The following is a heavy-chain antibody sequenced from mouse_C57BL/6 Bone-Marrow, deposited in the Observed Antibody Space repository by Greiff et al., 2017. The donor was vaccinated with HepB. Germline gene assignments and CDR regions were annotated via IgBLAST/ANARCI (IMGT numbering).Heavy chain of an antibody. CDR2: IYPGSGST. D-gene: IGHD2-4*01. CDR3: ARTEIYYDSDY. J-gene: IGHJ2*01. Sequence: QVQLKQPGAELVKPGASVKMSCKASGYTFTSYWITWVKQRPGQGLEWIGDIYPGSGSTNYNEKFKSKATLTVDTSSSTAYMQLSSLTSEDSAVYYCARTEIYYDSDYWGQGTTLTVSS. CDR1: GYTFTSYW. V-gene: IGHV1-55*01.